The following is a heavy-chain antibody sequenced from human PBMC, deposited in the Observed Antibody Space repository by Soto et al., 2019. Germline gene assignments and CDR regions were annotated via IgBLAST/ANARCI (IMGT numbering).Heavy chain of an antibody. J-gene: IGHJ6*03. CDR3: ARVKVEYSGYDWVHPYYYYMDV. D-gene: IGHD5-12*01. CDR2: ISSSSSTI. V-gene: IGHV3-48*01. CDR1: GFTFSSYS. Sequence: GGSLRLSCAASGFTFSSYSMNWVRQAPGKGLEWVSYISSSSSTIYYADSVKGRFTISRDNAKNSLYLQMNSLRAEDTAVYYWARVKVEYSGYDWVHPYYYYMDVWGKGTTVTVSS.